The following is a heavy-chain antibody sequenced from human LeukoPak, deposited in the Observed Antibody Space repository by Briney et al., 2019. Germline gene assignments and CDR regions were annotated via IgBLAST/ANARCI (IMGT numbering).Heavy chain of an antibody. CDR1: GFTFSSYA. J-gene: IGHJ4*02. V-gene: IGHV3-30*04. CDR3: AKENHGIVGATTLIDY. Sequence: GGSLRLSCAASGFTFSSYAMHWVRQALGKGLEWVAVISYDGSNKYYADSVKGRFTISRDNSKNTLYLQMNSLRAEDTAVYYCAKENHGIVGATTLIDYWGQGTLVTVSS. D-gene: IGHD1-26*01. CDR2: ISYDGSNK.